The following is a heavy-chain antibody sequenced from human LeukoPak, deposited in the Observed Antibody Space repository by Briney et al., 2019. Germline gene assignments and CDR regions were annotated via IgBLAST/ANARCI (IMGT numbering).Heavy chain of an antibody. V-gene: IGHV3-11*01. Sequence: GGALRLSCAASGFTFSDYYMSWIRQAPGKGLEWVSYISSSGSTIYYADSVKGRFTISRDNAKNSLYLQMNSLRAEDTAVYYCARYMIAARPFDAFDYWGQGTLVTVSS. CDR3: ARYMIAARPFDAFDY. CDR2: ISSSGSTI. J-gene: IGHJ4*02. D-gene: IGHD6-6*01. CDR1: GFTFSDYY.